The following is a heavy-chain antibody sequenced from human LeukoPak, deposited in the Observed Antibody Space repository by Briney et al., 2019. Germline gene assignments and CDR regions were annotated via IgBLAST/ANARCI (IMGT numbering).Heavy chain of an antibody. CDR1: GYTFTAYY. Sequence: ASVKVSGKASGYTFTAYYMHWVRQAPGKGLEWMGGFDPEDGETIYAQKFQGRVTMTEDTSTDTAYMELSSLRSEDTAVYYCAVLWFGELLRYFDYWGQGTLVTVSS. D-gene: IGHD3-10*01. J-gene: IGHJ4*02. CDR3: AVLWFGELLRYFDY. CDR2: FDPEDGET. V-gene: IGHV1-24*01.